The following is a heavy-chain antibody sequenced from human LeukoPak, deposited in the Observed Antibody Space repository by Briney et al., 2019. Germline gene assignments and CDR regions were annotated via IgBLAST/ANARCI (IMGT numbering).Heavy chain of an antibody. J-gene: IGHJ4*02. V-gene: IGHV3-23*01. CDR1: GLTFGNYG. D-gene: IGHD3-10*01. CDR3: AEVESSYCRI. Sequence: TGGSLRLSCVASGLTFGNYGMNWVRQAPGKGLEWVSSIGGSGSTTYYADSVRGRFTISRDNSKNSMYLQMSSLRAEYTAIYYCAEVESSYCRIWGQGTLVTVSS. CDR2: IGGSGSTT.